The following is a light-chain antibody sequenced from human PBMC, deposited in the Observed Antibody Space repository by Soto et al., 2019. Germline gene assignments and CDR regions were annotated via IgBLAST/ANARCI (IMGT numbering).Light chain of an antibody. V-gene: IGKV1-39*01. CDR1: QSINTY. CDR2: AAS. Sequence: DIQMTQSPSSLSASVGDRVTITCRASQSINTYLNWYQLKPGKAPKVLIYAASSLQGGIPSRFSGSGSGTDFSLTISSLQPEDFATYYCQQSYSIPITFGQETRLEIK. J-gene: IGKJ5*01. CDR3: QQSYSIPIT.